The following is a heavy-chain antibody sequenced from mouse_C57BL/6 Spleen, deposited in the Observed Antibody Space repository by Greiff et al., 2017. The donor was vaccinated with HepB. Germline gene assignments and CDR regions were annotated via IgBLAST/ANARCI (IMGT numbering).Heavy chain of an antibody. CDR1: GYTFTDYY. CDR2: INPNNGGT. Sequence: VQLQQSGPELVKPGASVKISCKASGYTFTDYYMNWVKQSHGKSLEWIGDINPNNGGTSYNQKFKGKATLTLDKSSSTAYMELRSLTSEDSAVYYCAREETWDWYFDVWGTGTTVTVSS. CDR3: AREETWDWYFDV. D-gene: IGHD4-1*01. J-gene: IGHJ1*03. V-gene: IGHV1-26*01.